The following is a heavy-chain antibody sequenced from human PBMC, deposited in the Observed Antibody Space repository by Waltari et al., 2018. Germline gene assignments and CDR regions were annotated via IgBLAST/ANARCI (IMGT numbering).Heavy chain of an antibody. CDR2: IYHSGST. CDR1: GYSISSGYY. V-gene: IGHV4-38-2*01. CDR3: ASAVQRDAFDI. J-gene: IGHJ3*02. Sequence: QVQLQESGPGLVKPSETLSLTCAVSGYSISSGYYWGWIRQPPGKGLEWIGSIYHSGSTYYNPSLKSRVTISVDTSKNQFSLKLSSVTAADTAVYYCASAVQRDAFDIWGQGTMVTVSS. D-gene: IGHD3-10*01.